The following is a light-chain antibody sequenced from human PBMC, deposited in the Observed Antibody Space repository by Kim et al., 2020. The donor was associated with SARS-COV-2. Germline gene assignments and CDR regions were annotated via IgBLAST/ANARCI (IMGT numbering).Light chain of an antibody. CDR3: NSRDSSGNHRVV. CDR2: GKN. CDR1: SLRSYY. J-gene: IGLJ2*01. V-gene: IGLV3-19*01. Sequence: SSELTQDPAVSVALGQTVRITCQGDSLRSYYASWYQQKPGQAPVLVIYGKNNRPAWIPDRVSGSSSGNTASLTITGAQAEEEADYYCNSRDSSGNHRVVFGGGTQLTVL.